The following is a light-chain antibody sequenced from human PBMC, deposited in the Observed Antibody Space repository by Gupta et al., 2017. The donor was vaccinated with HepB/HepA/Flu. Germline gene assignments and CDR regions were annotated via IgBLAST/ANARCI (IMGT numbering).Light chain of an antibody. V-gene: IGKV1-39*01. CDR3: QHSDSTPLT. CDR1: QSISSY. J-gene: IGKJ1*01. Sequence: DTHMTQPPSSLSASVGDRVTITCRASQSISSYLDWYQQKPGKAPKLLIYAASSLKSGVPSRFSGSGSGTDFTLTISRLQPEDFAIYYCQHSDSTPLTFGQGTKVEIK. CDR2: AAS.